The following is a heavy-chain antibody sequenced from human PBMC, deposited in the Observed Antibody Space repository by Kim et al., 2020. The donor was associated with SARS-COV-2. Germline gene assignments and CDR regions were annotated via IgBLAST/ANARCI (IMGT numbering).Heavy chain of an antibody. CDR2: ISNKGGHT. J-gene: IGHJ5*02. Sequence: GGSLRLSCAASGFIFSDYYMSWIRQAPGKGLEWLAYISNKGGHTNYADSVKGRFTISRDNAKKSLFLQINSLRVEDTAVYYCAGEFAPAGWFDPWGQGTLVTVSS. CDR3: AGEFAPAGWFDP. V-gene: IGHV3-11*05. CDR1: GFIFSDYY.